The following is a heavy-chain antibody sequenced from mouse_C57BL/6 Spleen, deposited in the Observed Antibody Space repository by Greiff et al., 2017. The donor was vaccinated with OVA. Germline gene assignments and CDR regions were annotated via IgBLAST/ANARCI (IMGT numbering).Heavy chain of an antibody. V-gene: IGHV1-42*01. CDR1: GYSFTGYY. Sequence: VQLQQSGPELVKPGASVKISCTASGYSFTGYYMNWVKQSPEKSLEWIGEINPSTGGTTYNQKFKAKATLTVEKSSSTAYMQLKSLTSEDSAVYYCARYYYGSSYHYYAMDYWGQGTSVTVSS. D-gene: IGHD1-1*01. J-gene: IGHJ4*01. CDR3: ARYYYGSSYHYYAMDY. CDR2: INPSTGGT.